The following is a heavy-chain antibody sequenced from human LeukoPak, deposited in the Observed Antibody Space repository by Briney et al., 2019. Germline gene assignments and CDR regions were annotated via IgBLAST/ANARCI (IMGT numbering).Heavy chain of an antibody. CDR1: GFTFSSYS. V-gene: IGHV3-21*04. Sequence: GGSLRLSCAASGFTFSSYSMNWVRQAPGKGLEWVSSISSSSSYIYYADSVKGRFTISRDNSKNTLYLQMNSLRAEDTAVYYCARGGWRMATILEFDYWGQGTLVTVSS. D-gene: IGHD5-24*01. CDR2: ISSSSSYI. J-gene: IGHJ4*02. CDR3: ARGGWRMATILEFDY.